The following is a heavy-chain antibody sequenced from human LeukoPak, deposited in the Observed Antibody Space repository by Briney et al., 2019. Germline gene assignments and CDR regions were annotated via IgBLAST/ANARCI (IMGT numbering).Heavy chain of an antibody. V-gene: IGHV4-39*07. D-gene: IGHD2-8*01. CDR1: RGSVSSSTYY. CDR3: TAEKNGSPHY. Sequence: SETLSLTCTVSRGSVSSSTYYWSWVRQPPGKGLEWIASIYYTGSAYYNPSLKSRVTISLDMSKNEFFLTMTSVTAADTAVYFCTAEKNGSPHYWGQGTLVTVSS. CDR2: IYYTGSA. J-gene: IGHJ4*02.